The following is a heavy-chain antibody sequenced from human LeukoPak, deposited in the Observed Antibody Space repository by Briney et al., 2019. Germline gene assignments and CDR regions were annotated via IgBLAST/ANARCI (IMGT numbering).Heavy chain of an antibody. D-gene: IGHD4-23*01. V-gene: IGHV3-74*01. CDR1: GFTFSTYW. Sequence: GGSLRLSCVASGFTFSTYWMHWVRQAPGKGLVWVSRINSDGSSTDYADSVKGRFTISRDNAKNTLYLQMNSLRAEDTAMYYCARDKYGGNSNAFDIWGQGTMVTVSS. CDR3: ARDKYGGNSNAFDI. CDR2: INSDGSST. J-gene: IGHJ3*02.